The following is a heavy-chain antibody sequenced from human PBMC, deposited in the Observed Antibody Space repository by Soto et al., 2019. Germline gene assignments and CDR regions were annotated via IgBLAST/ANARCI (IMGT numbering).Heavy chain of an antibody. D-gene: IGHD6-6*01. Sequence: QVQLVESGGGVVQPGRSLRLSCAASGFTFSSYAMHWVRQAPGKGLEWVAVISYDGSNKYYADSVKGRFTISRDNSKNTLYLQMNSLRAEDTTVYYCARDPSDPPSYYYYCGMDVWGQGTTVTVSS. V-gene: IGHV3-30-3*01. J-gene: IGHJ6*02. CDR3: ARDPSDPPSYYYYCGMDV. CDR1: GFTFSSYA. CDR2: ISYDGSNK.